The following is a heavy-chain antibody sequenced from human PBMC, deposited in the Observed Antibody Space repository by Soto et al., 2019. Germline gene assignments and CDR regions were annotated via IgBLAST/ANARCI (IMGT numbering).Heavy chain of an antibody. J-gene: IGHJ5*02. Sequence: ASVKVSCKVSGYTLTELSMHWVRQAPGKGLEWMGGFDPGDGETIYAQKFQGRVTMTEDTSTDTTYMELSSLRSEDTAVYYCATSRIVVVPAAMLDWFDPWGQGTLVTVSS. CDR2: FDPGDGET. CDR3: ATSRIVVVPAAMLDWFDP. D-gene: IGHD2-2*01. CDR1: GYTLTELS. V-gene: IGHV1-24*01.